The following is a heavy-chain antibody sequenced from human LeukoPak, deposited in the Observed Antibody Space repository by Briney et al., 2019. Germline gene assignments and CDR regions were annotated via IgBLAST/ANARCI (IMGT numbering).Heavy chain of an antibody. Sequence: ASVKVSCKASGYTFTSYDINWVRQATGQGLEWMGWMNPNSGNTGYAQKFQGRVTMTRNISISTAYMELSSLRSEDTAVYYCARRGVTYYYYYYMDVWGKGTTVTVSS. J-gene: IGHJ6*03. CDR2: MNPNSGNT. V-gene: IGHV1-8*01. D-gene: IGHD3-10*01. CDR3: ARRGVTYYYYYYMDV. CDR1: GYTFTSYD.